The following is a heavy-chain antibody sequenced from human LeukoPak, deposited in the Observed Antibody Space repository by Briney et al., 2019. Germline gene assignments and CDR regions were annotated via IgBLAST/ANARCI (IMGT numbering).Heavy chain of an antibody. J-gene: IGHJ4*02. Sequence: GGSLRLSCAASGFTFSSYWMHWVRQAPGKGLVWVSRINSDGSSTSYADSVKGRFTISRDNAKNTLYLQMNSLRAEDTAVYYCARGKIFGRYYGSGPNPDYWGQGTLVTVSS. V-gene: IGHV3-74*01. CDR1: GFTFSSYW. D-gene: IGHD3-10*01. CDR2: INSDGSST. CDR3: ARGKIFGRYYGSGPNPDY.